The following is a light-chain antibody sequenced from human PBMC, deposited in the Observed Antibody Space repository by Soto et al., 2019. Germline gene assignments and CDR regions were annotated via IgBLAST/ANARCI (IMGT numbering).Light chain of an antibody. CDR2: KVS. CDR1: QSLVHSDGIAY. V-gene: IGKV2-30*02. Sequence: DVVMTQSPLSLPVTLGQPASISCRSTQSLVHSDGIAYFSWFQQRPGRSPRRLFYKVSNRDSGVPARFSGSGSGTDFALKISRVEAEDVGVYYCMQGTHWPITFGQGTRLEIK. CDR3: MQGTHWPIT. J-gene: IGKJ5*01.